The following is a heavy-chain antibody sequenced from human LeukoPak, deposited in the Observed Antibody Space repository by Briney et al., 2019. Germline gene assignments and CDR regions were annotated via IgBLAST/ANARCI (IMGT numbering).Heavy chain of an antibody. Sequence: SEALSLTCTVSGGSINGYYWSWIRQPAGRGLEWIGRIYSNVRTNYNPSLKSRVTLSVDTSKNQFSLKLSSVTVADTAVYYCARDVIADDSGSCFESWGQGTLVTVSS. V-gene: IGHV4-4*07. CDR1: GGSINGYY. CDR2: IYSNVRT. D-gene: IGHD3-22*01. CDR3: ARDVIADDSGSCFES. J-gene: IGHJ4*02.